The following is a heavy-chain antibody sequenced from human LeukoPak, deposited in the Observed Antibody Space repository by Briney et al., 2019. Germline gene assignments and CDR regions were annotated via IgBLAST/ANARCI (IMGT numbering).Heavy chain of an antibody. CDR1: GFTFDDYA. V-gene: IGHV3-9*01. CDR2: ISWNSGSI. J-gene: IGHJ2*01. Sequence: GGSLRLSCAASGFTFDDYAMHWVRQAPGKGLEWVSGISWNSGSIGYADSVKGRFTISRDNAKNSLYLQMNSLRAEDTALYYCARDAPGLYCSSTSCRPWYFDLWGRGTLVTVSS. CDR3: ARDAPGLYCSSTSCRPWYFDL. D-gene: IGHD2-2*01.